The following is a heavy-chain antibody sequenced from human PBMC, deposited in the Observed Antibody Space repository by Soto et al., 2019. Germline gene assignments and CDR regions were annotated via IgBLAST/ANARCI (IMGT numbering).Heavy chain of an antibody. V-gene: IGHV4-30-2*01. Sequence: SRQPPGKGLEWIGYIYHRGSTYPNPSLKSRLTISVDRSKNQFALNLSSVTAADTAVYYCARAPAGDIWGQGTTVTVSS. D-gene: IGHD6-13*01. CDR3: ARAPAGDI. J-gene: IGHJ3*02. CDR2: IYHRGST.